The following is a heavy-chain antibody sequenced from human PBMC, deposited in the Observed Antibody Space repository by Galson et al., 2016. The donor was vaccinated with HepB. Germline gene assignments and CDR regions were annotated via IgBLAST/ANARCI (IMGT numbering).Heavy chain of an antibody. J-gene: IGHJ4*02. Sequence: CAISGDSVSSHTAAWNWIRQSPSRGLEWLGRTYYRSKWYNDYAVSVKSRITINPNTSENQFSLQLNSVTPEDTAVYYCARSVIIIYPIDFDFWGQGTLVTVSS. D-gene: IGHD3-10*01. CDR3: ARSVIIIYPIDFDF. CDR1: GDSVSSHTAA. V-gene: IGHV6-1*01. CDR2: TYYRSKWYN.